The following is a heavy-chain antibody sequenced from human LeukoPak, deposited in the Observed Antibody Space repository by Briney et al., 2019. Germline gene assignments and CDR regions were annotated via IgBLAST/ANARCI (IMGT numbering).Heavy chain of an antibody. CDR1: GGSISSGSYF. J-gene: IGHJ4*02. V-gene: IGHV4-61*02. D-gene: IGHD6-13*01. Sequence: SQTLSLTCTVSGGSISSGSYFWTWIRQPAGKGLEWIGRINTSGSTNYSPSLKSRVTISVDTSKNQFSLKLSSVTAADTAVFYCAREGYTSSWYSGYYYFDYWGQGTLVTVSS. CDR2: INTSGST. CDR3: AREGYTSSWYSGYYYFDY.